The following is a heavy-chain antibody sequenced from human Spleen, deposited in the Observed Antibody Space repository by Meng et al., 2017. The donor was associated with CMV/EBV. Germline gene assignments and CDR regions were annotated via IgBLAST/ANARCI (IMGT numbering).Heavy chain of an antibody. Sequence: ASVKVSCKGSGYSFSDYYIHWVRQAPGQGLEWMGWIHPHRGDTNYAQQFQGRVTLTRDTSINTGYMELTRLTSDDTAVYYCARDNNWGPDYWGQGTLVTVSS. D-gene: IGHD7-27*01. J-gene: IGHJ4*02. CDR2: IHPHRGDT. CDR1: GYSFSDYY. CDR3: ARDNNWGPDY. V-gene: IGHV1-2*02.